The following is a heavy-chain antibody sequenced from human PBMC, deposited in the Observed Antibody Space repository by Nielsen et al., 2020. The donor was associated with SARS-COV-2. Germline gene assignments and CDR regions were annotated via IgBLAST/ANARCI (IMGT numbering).Heavy chain of an antibody. J-gene: IGHJ6*02. CDR3: ARVITDGNYYYYYGMDV. CDR2: ISGSGGST. V-gene: IGHV3-23*01. CDR1: GFTFSGYA. Sequence: GESLKISCAASGFTFSGYAMSWVRQAPGKGLEWVSAISGSGGSTYYADSVKGRFTISRDNSKNTLYLQMNSLRAEDTAVYYCARVITDGNYYYYYGMDVWGQGTTVTVSS. D-gene: IGHD3-10*01.